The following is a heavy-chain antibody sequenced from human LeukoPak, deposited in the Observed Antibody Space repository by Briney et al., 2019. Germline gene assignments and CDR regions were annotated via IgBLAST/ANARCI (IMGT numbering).Heavy chain of an antibody. V-gene: IGHV3-7*01. CDR3: ARGGGYYVLDY. J-gene: IGHJ4*02. D-gene: IGHD1-26*01. CDR2: IKPDGSAQ. Sequence: PGGSLRISCAASGFTFSNYWMTWVRQAPGKGLEWVANIKPDGSAQYYADSVRGRFTISRDSAKNSVFLQMNSLRAEDTAVYYCARGGGYYVLDYWGPGTLVTVSS. CDR1: GFTFSNYW.